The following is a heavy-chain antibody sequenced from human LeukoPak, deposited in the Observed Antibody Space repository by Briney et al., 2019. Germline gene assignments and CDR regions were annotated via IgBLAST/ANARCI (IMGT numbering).Heavy chain of an antibody. Sequence: ASVKVSCKASGCTFTSYGMSWVRQAPGQGLEWMGWISAYNGNTNYAQKLQGRVTMTTDTSTSTAYMELRSLRSDDTAVYYCAREYIVVVPAAIAYYGMDVWGQGTTVTVSS. CDR3: AREYIVVVPAAIAYYGMDV. CDR2: ISAYNGNT. J-gene: IGHJ6*02. CDR1: GCTFTSYG. V-gene: IGHV1-18*01. D-gene: IGHD2-2*01.